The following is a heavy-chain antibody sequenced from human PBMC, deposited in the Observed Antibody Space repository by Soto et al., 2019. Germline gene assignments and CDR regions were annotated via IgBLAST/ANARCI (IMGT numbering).Heavy chain of an antibody. V-gene: IGHV4-4*02. J-gene: IGHJ4*02. D-gene: IGHD1-7*01. CDR1: GGSFTSNNW. CDR2: IYRTGST. CDR3: ASRDPGTSVDY. Sequence: SETLSLTCAVSGGSFTSNNWWTWVRQPPGQGLEWIGEIYRTGSTNYNPSLKSRVTISLDKSENQSSLKVTSLTAAGTAVYYCASRDPGTSVDYWGQGTLVTVSS.